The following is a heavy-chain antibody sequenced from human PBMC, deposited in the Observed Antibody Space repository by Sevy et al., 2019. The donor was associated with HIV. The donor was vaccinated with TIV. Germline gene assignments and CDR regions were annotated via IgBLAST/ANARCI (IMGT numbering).Heavy chain of an antibody. D-gene: IGHD1-20*01. CDR2: INPNSGGT. CDR1: GYTFTGYY. CDR3: ARVSGITGDAFDI. Sequence: ASVNVSCKASGYTFTGYYMHWVRQAPGQGLEWMGWINPNSGGTNYAQKFQGRVTMTRDTSISTAYMELSRLRSDDTAVYYCARVSGITGDAFDIWGQGTMVTVSS. J-gene: IGHJ3*02. V-gene: IGHV1-2*02.